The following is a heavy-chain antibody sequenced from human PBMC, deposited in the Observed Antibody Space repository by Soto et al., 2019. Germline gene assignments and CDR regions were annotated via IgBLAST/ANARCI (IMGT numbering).Heavy chain of an antibody. Sequence: TLVLNCPFSCCPIRRGGYSWTWIRQHPGKGLEWIGYIYYSGSTYYTPSLKTRVTISVDTSKTQFSLKLSSVTAADTAVYYCAREPLTWGQGNLVTVSS. V-gene: IGHV4-31*03. J-gene: IGHJ4*02. CDR3: AREPLT. CDR1: CCPIRRGGYS. CDR2: IYYSGST.